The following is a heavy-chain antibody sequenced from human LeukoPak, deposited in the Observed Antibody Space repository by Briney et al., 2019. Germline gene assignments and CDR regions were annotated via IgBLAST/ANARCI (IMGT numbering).Heavy chain of an antibody. Sequence: VASVKVSCKASGYNFPSYGVSWVRQAPGQGLEWMGWISGYNGNTNYEQKYQGRVTLTTDTSTSTAYMELRSLRSDDTAVYYCASGREGYNPSDYWGRGTLVTVSS. CDR2: ISGYNGNT. CDR1: GYNFPSYG. V-gene: IGHV1-18*01. D-gene: IGHD5-24*01. J-gene: IGHJ4*02. CDR3: ASGREGYNPSDY.